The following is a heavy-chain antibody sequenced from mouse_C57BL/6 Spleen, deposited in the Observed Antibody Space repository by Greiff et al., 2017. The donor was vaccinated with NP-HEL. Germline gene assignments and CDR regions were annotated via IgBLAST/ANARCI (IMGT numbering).Heavy chain of an antibody. CDR2: ISSGSSTI. J-gene: IGHJ1*03. CDR3: ARGVLRYWYFDV. D-gene: IGHD1-1*01. Sequence: EVMLVESGGGLVKPGGSLKLSCAASGFTFSDYGMHWVRQAPEKGLEWVAYISSGSSTIYYADTVKGRFTISRDNAKNTLFRQMTSLRSEDTAMYYCARGVLRYWYFDVWGTGTTVTVSS. CDR1: GFTFSDYG. V-gene: IGHV5-17*01.